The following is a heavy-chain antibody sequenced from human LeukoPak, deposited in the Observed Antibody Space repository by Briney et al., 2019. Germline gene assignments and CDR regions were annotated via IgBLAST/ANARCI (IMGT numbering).Heavy chain of an antibody. CDR3: ARDDGYCSGGSCYSSWFDP. Sequence: SVKVSCKASGGTFSSYAISWVRQAPGQGLEWMGGIIPIFGTANYAQKFQGRVTITADKSTSTAYMELSSLRSEDTAVYYCARDDGYCSGGSCYSSWFDPWGQGTLVTVSS. V-gene: IGHV1-69*06. CDR1: GGTFSSYA. CDR2: IIPIFGTA. J-gene: IGHJ5*02. D-gene: IGHD2-15*01.